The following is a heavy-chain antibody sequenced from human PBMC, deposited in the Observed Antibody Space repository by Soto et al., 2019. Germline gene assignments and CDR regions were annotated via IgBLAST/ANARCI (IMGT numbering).Heavy chain of an antibody. CDR3: AREAGYCSRTSCYRRAFDT. D-gene: IGHD2-2*01. CDR2: VNTDGGTS. CDR1: GFTFIGHW. Sequence: EVQLVESGGDLVRRGGSFRLSCPASGFTFIGHWRTWVRQVQGRGREGFSRVNTDGGTSAYAASVKGRFTISRENAKNTLYLQMSGLRAEDAAVYYCAREAGYCSRTSCYRRAFDTWGQGTTVSVSS. J-gene: IGHJ3*02. V-gene: IGHV3-74*03.